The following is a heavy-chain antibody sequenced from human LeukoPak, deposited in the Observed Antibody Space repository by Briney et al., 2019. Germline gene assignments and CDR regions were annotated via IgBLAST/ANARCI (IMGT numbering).Heavy chain of an antibody. D-gene: IGHD4-11*01. CDR2: IYYSGST. CDR1: GYSINTGYY. Sequence: SETLSLTCTVSGYSINTGYYWGWVRQPPGKGLEWIGYIYYSGSTNYNPSLKSRVTISVDTSKNQFSLKLSSVTAADTAVYYCAREESNYYFDYWGQGTLVTVSS. J-gene: IGHJ4*02. CDR3: AREESNYYFDY. V-gene: IGHV4-61*01.